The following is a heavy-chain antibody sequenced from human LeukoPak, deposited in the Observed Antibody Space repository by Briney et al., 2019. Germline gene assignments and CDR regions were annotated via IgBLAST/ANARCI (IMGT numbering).Heavy chain of an antibody. CDR2: INHSGST. J-gene: IGHJ6*02. Sequence: PSETLSLTCAVYGGSFSGYYWSWIRQPPGKGLEWIGEINHSGSTNYNPSLKSRVTISVDTSKNQFSLKLSSVTAADTAVYYCARGRAIPYYYYYGMDVWGQGTTVTVSS. D-gene: IGHD2-21*01. CDR3: ARGRAIPYYYYYGMDV. V-gene: IGHV4-34*01. CDR1: GGSFSGYY.